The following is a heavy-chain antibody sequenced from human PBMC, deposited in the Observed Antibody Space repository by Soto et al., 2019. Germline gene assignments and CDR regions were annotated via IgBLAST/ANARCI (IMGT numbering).Heavy chain of an antibody. CDR1: GYTFTSYG. V-gene: IGHV1-18*01. Sequence: ASVKVSCKASGYTFTSYGISWLRQAPGQGLEWMGWISAYNGNTNYAQKLQGRVTMTTDTSTSTAYMELRSLRSDDTAVYYCARDRYYYDSSGYYYFDYWGQGTLVTVSS. J-gene: IGHJ4*02. D-gene: IGHD3-22*01. CDR2: ISAYNGNT. CDR3: ARDRYYYDSSGYYYFDY.